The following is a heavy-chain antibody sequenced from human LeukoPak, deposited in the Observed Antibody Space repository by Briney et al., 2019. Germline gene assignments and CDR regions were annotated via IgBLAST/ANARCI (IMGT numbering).Heavy chain of an antibody. CDR2: ISGGGGGT. D-gene: IGHD6-13*01. Sequence: GGSLRLSCAASGFTFSSYAMSWVRQAPGKGLEWVSAISGGGGGTYYADSVKGRFTISRDNSKNTLYLQMNSLRSEDTAVYYCAKDQEIAAAGRLSYWGQGTLVTVSS. CDR1: GFTFSSYA. V-gene: IGHV3-23*01. J-gene: IGHJ4*02. CDR3: AKDQEIAAAGRLSY.